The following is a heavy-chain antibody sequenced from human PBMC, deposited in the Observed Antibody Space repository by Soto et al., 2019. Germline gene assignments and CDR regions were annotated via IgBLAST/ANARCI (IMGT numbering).Heavy chain of an antibody. CDR2: IIPLFGTP. CDR3: ARVPPSYCGGGNCYRLDSSFAP. CDR1: GVTFSTSG. V-gene: IGHV1-69*01. Sequence: QVQLVQSGAEVKKPGSSLKVSCKTSGVTFSTSGISWVRQGPGQGLEWMGGIIPLFGTPKYARRFQGRVSMTADESATTTYLELSGLSSADPGIYYCARVPPSYCGGGNCYRLDSSFAPWGPRSQVVASS. J-gene: IGHJ5*02. D-gene: IGHD2-21*01.